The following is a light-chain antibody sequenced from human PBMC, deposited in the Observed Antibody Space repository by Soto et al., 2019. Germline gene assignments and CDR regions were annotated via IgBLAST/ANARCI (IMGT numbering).Light chain of an antibody. Sequence: DIVMTQSPATLSVSPGERATLSCRASQSVSSNLDWYQQKPGQAPRLLIYGASTRATGIPARFSGSGSGTEFTLTISSLQSEDFAVYYCQQYNNWPPTFGQGTKLEIK. J-gene: IGKJ2*01. CDR2: GAS. CDR3: QQYNNWPPT. CDR1: QSVSSN. V-gene: IGKV3-15*01.